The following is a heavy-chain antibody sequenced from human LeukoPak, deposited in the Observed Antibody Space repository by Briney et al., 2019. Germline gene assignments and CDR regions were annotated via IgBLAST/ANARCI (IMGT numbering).Heavy chain of an antibody. J-gene: IGHJ4*02. V-gene: IGHV1-46*01. CDR3: ARAYSGWSSDY. Sequence: ASVKVSCKASGYTFTSYYMHWMRQAPGQGLEWMGMIIPTGGSTSYAHKFQGRVTMTRDTSTNTVYMELSSLRSEDTAVYYSARAYSGWSSDYWGQGTLVTVSS. CDR1: GYTFTSYY. CDR2: IIPTGGST. D-gene: IGHD6-19*01.